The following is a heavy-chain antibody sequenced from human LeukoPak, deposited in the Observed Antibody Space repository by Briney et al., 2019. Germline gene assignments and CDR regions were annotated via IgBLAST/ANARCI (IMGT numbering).Heavy chain of an antibody. D-gene: IGHD7-27*01. Sequence: GGSLRLSCAVSGFTFSSYWMHWVRQAPGKGLVWVSRIDRDGSRINYADSVKGRFTISRDNGKNTLFLQMNSPRAEDTAVYYCARDRETGGNDYWGQGTLVTVSS. V-gene: IGHV3-74*01. CDR3: ARDRETGGNDY. CDR1: GFTFSSYW. CDR2: IDRDGSRI. J-gene: IGHJ4*02.